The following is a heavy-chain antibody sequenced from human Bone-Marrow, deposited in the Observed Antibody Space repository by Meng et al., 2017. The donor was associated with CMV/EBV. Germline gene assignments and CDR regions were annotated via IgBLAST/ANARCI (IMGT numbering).Heavy chain of an antibody. CDR1: GYTFTGLY. CDR3: ARDVKLAVPALAY. CDR2: LNPNTGGT. V-gene: IGHV1-2*02. J-gene: IGHJ4*02. Sequence: ASVKVSCKASGYTFTGLYLHWVRQAPGQGLEWMGWLNPNTGGTYYAQKFQDKVTMTRDTSIRTAYMELSSLRSDDTAVYYCARDVKLAVPALAYWGQGHLVNVSS. D-gene: IGHD6-19*01.